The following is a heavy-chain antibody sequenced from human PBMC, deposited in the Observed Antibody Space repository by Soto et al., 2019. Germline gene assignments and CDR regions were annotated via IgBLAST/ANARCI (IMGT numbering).Heavy chain of an antibody. CDR1: GFTFSMYA. Sequence: EVQLLESGGGLVQPGGSLRLSCAASGFTFSMYAMNWVRQAPGKGLEWVSVISGSGGRAYYADSVKGRFTMSSDNCRNTLHLQMDGLRVDDTAVYYCAEEVVLETAGRSHDYYYGLDVWGQGTTVTVSS. V-gene: IGHV3-23*01. CDR3: AEEVVLETAGRSHDYYYGLDV. CDR2: ISGSGGRA. D-gene: IGHD2-15*01. J-gene: IGHJ6*02.